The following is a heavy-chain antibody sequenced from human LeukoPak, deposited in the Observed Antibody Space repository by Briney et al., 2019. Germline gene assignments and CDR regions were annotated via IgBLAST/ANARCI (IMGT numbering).Heavy chain of an antibody. CDR1: GFTFSSYA. V-gene: IGHV3-23*01. J-gene: IGHJ4*02. CDR3: AKDTSIGKYCTNGVCSPFDY. Sequence: GGSLTLSCAGSGFTFSSYAMSWVRQAPGQGLEWVSVISDTGDYTSYADSVRGRFTISRDNSRNTLYLQMISLRPEDTAVYYCAKDTSIGKYCTNGVCSPFDYWGQGTLVTVSS. CDR2: ISDTGDYT. D-gene: IGHD2-8*01.